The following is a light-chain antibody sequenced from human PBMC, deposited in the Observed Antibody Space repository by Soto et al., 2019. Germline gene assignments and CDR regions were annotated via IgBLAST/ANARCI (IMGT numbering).Light chain of an antibody. CDR1: QTIISNY. CDR3: QHYGSSPLFT. V-gene: IGKV3-20*01. J-gene: IGKJ3*01. CDR2: GAS. Sequence: EIVLTQSPGTLSLSPGERATLSCRASQTIISNYLAWYQQKPGQAPRLLIYGASRRATGIPDRISGSGYGADFTLTITRLEPEDFAVYYCQHYGSSPLFTFGPGTKLDIK.